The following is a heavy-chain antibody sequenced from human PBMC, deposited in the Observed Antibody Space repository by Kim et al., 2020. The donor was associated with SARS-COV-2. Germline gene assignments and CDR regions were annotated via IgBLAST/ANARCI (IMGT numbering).Heavy chain of an antibody. V-gene: IGHV3-23*01. CDR3: AKDHYYDSSGYYGIFDY. Sequence: GGSLRLSCAASGFTFSSYAMSWVRQAPGKGLEWVSAISGSGGSTYYADSVKGRFTISRDNSKNTLYLQMNSLRAEDTAVYYCAKDHYYDSSGYYGIFDYWGPGTLVTVSS. J-gene: IGHJ4*02. D-gene: IGHD3-22*01. CDR1: GFTFSSYA. CDR2: ISGSGGST.